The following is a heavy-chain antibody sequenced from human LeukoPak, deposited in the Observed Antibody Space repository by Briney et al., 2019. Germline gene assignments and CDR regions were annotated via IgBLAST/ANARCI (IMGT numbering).Heavy chain of an antibody. CDR2: IYSSGST. D-gene: IGHD6-19*01. CDR3: ARGSYSSGWYEVHFQH. J-gene: IGHJ1*01. Sequence: SQTLSLTCTVTGGSISSGDSYWSWIRQPPGKGLEWIGYIYSSGSTYYNPSLKSRVTISVDTSKNQFSLKLSSVTAADTAVYYCARGSYSSGWYEVHFQHWGLGTLVTVSS. CDR1: GGSISSGDSY. V-gene: IGHV4-30-4*01.